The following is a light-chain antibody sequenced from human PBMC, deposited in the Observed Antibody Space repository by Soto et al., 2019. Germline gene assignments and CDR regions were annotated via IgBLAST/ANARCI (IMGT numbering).Light chain of an antibody. V-gene: IGKV3-11*01. J-gene: IGKJ1*01. CDR2: DAS. Sequence: EIVLTQSPATLSLSPGERATLSCRASQSVSNYLAWYQQKPGQAPRLLIYDASPRATGVPARFSGIGSGTDFTLIISSLEPEDFAVYYCQQRSSWLWTFGQGTKVEIK. CDR1: QSVSNY. CDR3: QQRSSWLWT.